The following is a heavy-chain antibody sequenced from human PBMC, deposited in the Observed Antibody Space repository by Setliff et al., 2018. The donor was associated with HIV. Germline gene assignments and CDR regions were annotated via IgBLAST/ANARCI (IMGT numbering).Heavy chain of an antibody. CDR1: GFTFSDYY. CDR3: ATSGYSGYDPDY. D-gene: IGHD5-12*01. CDR2: ISSTSSYT. J-gene: IGHJ4*02. V-gene: IGHV3-11*03. Sequence: PGGSLRLSCAASGFTFSDYYMTWIRQAPGKGLEWVSYISSTSSYTNYADSVKGRFTISRDNAKNSLYLQMNSLRAEDTAVYYCATSGYSGYDPDYWGPGTLVTVSS.